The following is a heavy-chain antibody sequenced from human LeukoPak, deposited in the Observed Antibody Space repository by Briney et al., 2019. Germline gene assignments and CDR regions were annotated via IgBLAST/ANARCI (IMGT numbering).Heavy chain of an antibody. CDR2: IIPIFGTA. CDR1: GGTFSSYA. CDR3: ARDEDYVWGSHPPQFDY. D-gene: IGHD3-16*01. V-gene: IGHV1-69*13. Sequence: GASVKVSCKASGGTFSSYAISWVRQAPGQGLEWMGGIIPIFGTANYAQKFQGRVTITADESTSTAYMELSSLRSEDTAVYYCARDEDYVWGSHPPQFDYWGQGTLVTVSS. J-gene: IGHJ4*02.